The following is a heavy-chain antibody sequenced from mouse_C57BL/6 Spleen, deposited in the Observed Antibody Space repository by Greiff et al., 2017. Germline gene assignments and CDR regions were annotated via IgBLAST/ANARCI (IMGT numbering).Heavy chain of an antibody. CDR2: IYPGSGST. D-gene: IGHD2-5*01. CDR1: GYTFTSYW. V-gene: IGHV1-55*01. Sequence: VQLQQPGAELVKPGASVKMSCKASGYTFTSYWITWVKQRPGQGLEWIGDIYPGSGSTNYNEKFKSKATLTVDTSSSTAYMQLSRLTSEDSAVYYCARGFYSNYGFAYWGQGTLVTVSA. CDR3: ARGFYSNYGFAY. J-gene: IGHJ3*01.